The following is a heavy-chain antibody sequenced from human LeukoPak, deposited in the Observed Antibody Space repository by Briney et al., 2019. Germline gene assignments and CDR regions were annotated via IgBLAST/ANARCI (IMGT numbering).Heavy chain of an antibody. V-gene: IGHV4-59*11. CDR2: TCHTGSSGDT. Sequence: SETLSLTCAVSGASIISHYWSWIRQPPGKGLEWIGYTCHTGSSGDTKYNPSLKSRVTISVDTSKNQFSLKLNSVTAADTAVYYCARVARNNDFWSGSRYYFDYWGQGTQVTVSS. J-gene: IGHJ4*02. CDR3: ARVARNNDFWSGSRYYFDY. CDR1: GASIISHY. D-gene: IGHD3-3*01.